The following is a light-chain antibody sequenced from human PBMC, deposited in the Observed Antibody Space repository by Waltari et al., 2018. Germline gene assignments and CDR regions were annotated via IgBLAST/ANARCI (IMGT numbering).Light chain of an antibody. CDR2: LEGSGRS. CDR1: SGHSSDI. V-gene: IGLV4-60*03. J-gene: IGLJ2*01. Sequence: QPVLPHSSPASASLGSPVKLPCTLSSGHSSDIIAWLQQHPGKAPRFLMKLEGSGRSNKGSGIPVRFSGASSGADRYLTISNLQSEDEADYYCETWDSNTAFGGGTKLTVL. CDR3: ETWDSNTA.